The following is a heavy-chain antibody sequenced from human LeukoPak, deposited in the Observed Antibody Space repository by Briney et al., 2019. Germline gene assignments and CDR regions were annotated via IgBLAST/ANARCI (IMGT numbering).Heavy chain of an antibody. CDR2: IYSGGTT. J-gene: IGHJ6*02. V-gene: IGHV3-53*01. CDR1: GITVSSNY. Sequence: GGSLRLSCAASGITVSSNYMSWVRQPPGKGLEWVSIIYSGGTTYYADSVQGRFTISRDNSKNTVYLQMNSLRVEDTAVYYCARDPRTAGKSNYGMDVWGQGTTVTVFS. CDR3: ARDPRTAGKSNYGMDV. D-gene: IGHD2-21*02.